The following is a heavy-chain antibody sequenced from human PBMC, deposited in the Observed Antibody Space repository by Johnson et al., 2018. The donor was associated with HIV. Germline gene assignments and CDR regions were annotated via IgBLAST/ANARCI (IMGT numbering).Heavy chain of an antibody. V-gene: IGHV3-72*01. Sequence: VQLVESGGGLVQPGRSLRLSCAASGFTFSNAWMSWVRQAPGKGLEWVGRSRNKANSYTTEYAASVKGRFTIARDDSKNSVYLQMNSLKTEDTALYYCARGTYYYDTSGYLTRPRAFDVWGQGTTVTVSS. D-gene: IGHD3-22*01. CDR3: ARGTYYYDTSGYLTRPRAFDV. CDR2: SRNKANSYTT. CDR1: GFTFSNAW. J-gene: IGHJ3*01.